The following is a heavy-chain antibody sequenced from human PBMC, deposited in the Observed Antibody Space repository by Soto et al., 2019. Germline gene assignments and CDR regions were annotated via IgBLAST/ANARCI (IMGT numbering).Heavy chain of an antibody. CDR1: GGSISSTNYH. Sequence: SETLSLTCTVSGGSISSTNYHWGWIRQAPGKGLEWIGNIYYSGSSYYNPSLKSRVTVSVDTSKNQFSLKLSSVTAADTAVYYCARRVVGAIKGFDYWGQGTLVNVSS. CDR2: IYYSGSS. D-gene: IGHD1-26*01. CDR3: ARRVVGAIKGFDY. J-gene: IGHJ4*02. V-gene: IGHV4-39*01.